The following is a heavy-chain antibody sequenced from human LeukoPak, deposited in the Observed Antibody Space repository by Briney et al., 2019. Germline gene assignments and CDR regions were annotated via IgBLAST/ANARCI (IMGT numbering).Heavy chain of an antibody. Sequence: ASVKVSCKTSGYSFTNYGISWVRQAPGQGLEWMGWISAYNDNTNYAQNLQGRVTMTTDTSTSTAYMELRSLRSDDTAVYYCARGDIAVAEGDYWGQGTLVTVSS. V-gene: IGHV1-18*01. CDR1: GYSFTNYG. J-gene: IGHJ4*02. D-gene: IGHD6-19*01. CDR3: ARGDIAVAEGDY. CDR2: ISAYNDNT.